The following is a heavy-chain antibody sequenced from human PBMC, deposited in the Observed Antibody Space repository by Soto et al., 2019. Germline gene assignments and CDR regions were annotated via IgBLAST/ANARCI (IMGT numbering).Heavy chain of an antibody. CDR2: IYSTGAT. V-gene: IGHV4-4*02. CDR1: SGSISTGNW. CDR3: ARVFSSGSGWMYYFDF. J-gene: IGHJ4*02. Sequence: QVELQESGPRLVKSSGTLSLTCEVSSGSISTGNWWSWVRQPPGKGLEWIGEIYSTGATNYNPSLKRRVTMTIDKSKDQFSLILTSAAAADTAVYYCARVFSSGSGWMYYFDFWGQGILVSVSS. D-gene: IGHD6-25*01.